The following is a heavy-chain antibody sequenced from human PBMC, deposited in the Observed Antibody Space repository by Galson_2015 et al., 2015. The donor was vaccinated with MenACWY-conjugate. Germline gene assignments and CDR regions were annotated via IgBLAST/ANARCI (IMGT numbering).Heavy chain of an antibody. V-gene: IGHV2-5*02. Sequence: PALVKPTQTLTLTCTFSGFSLSTSGVGVGWIRQPPGKALEWLALIYWDDDKRYSPSLKSSLTITKDTSKNQVVLPMTNMDPVDPPPNFCSQGDLFDPSGQGTLVTPTS. D-gene: IGHD3-3*01. CDR1: GFSLSTSGVG. CDR2: IYWDDDK. J-gene: IGHJ5*02. CDR3: SQGDLFDP.